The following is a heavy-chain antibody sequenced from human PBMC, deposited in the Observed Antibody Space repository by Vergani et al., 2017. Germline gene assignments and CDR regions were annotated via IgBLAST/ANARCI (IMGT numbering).Heavy chain of an antibody. CDR3: ARDLGGATPDAFDI. CDR2: VWYDGSNK. D-gene: IGHD1-26*01. J-gene: IGHJ3*02. Sequence: QVQLVESGGGVVQPGRSLRLSCAASGFTFSSYDMHWVRQAPGKGLEWVAVVWYDGSNKYYADSVKGRFTISRDNTKNTLYLQMNSLRAEDTAVYYCARDLGGATPDAFDIWGQGTMVTVSS. V-gene: IGHV3-33*01. CDR1: GFTFSSYD.